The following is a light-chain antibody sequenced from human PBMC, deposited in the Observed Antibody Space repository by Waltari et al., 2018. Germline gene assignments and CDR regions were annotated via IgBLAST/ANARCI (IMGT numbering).Light chain of an antibody. Sequence: SYVLIQPPSVSVAPGKTATITCGGNNIGGKSVHWYQQKPGQAPVLVVYNDNDRPSGIPERFSGSNSGNTATLTISRVEVGDEADYYCQLWDIGSDHKVFGSGTNVIVL. J-gene: IGLJ1*01. V-gene: IGLV3-21*03. CDR1: NIGGKS. CDR2: NDN. CDR3: QLWDIGSDHKV.